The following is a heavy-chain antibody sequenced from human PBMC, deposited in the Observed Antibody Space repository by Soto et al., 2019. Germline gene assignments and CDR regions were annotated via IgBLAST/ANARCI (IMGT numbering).Heavy chain of an antibody. V-gene: IGHV1-69*12. CDR1: GGTFSSYA. CDR3: ASQQLGPSYYYGMDV. J-gene: IGHJ6*02. Sequence: QVQLVQSGAEVKKPGSSVKVSCKASGGTFSSYAISWVRQAPGQGLEWMGGIIPIFGTANYAQKYQGRVKITADEPTSTAYMELSSLRSEDTAVYYCASQQLGPSYYYGMDVWGQGTTVTVSS. D-gene: IGHD6-6*01. CDR2: IIPIFGTA.